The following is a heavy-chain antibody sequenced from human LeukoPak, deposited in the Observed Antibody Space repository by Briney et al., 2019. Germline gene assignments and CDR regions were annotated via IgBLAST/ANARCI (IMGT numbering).Heavy chain of an antibody. CDR3: ARFDGYLGYYYFDY. Sequence: ASVKVSCKASGYTFTGYHMHWVRQAPGQGLEWMGWINPNSGGTNYAQKFQGRVTMTRDTSISTAYMELRSLRSDDTAVYYCARFDGYLGYYYFDYWGQGTLVTVSS. CDR2: INPNSGGT. CDR1: GYTFTGYH. V-gene: IGHV1-2*02. D-gene: IGHD5-24*01. J-gene: IGHJ4*02.